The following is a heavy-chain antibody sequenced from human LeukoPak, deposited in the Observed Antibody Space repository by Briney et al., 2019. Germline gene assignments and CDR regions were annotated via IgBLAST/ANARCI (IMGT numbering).Heavy chain of an antibody. D-gene: IGHD2-2*01. CDR1: GFTFSDYY. J-gene: IGHJ4*02. CDR3: ATHLGGYCSSTSCYVV. V-gene: IGHV3-11*04. Sequence: GGSLRLSCAASGFTFSDYYMSWIRQAPGKGLEWVSYISSSGSTIYYADSVKGRFTISRDNAKNSLYLQMNSLRAEDTAVYYCATHLGGYCSSTSCYVVWGQGTLVTVSS. CDR2: ISSSGSTI.